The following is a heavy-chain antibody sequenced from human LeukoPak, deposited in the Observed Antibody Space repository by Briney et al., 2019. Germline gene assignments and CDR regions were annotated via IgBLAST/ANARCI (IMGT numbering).Heavy chain of an antibody. CDR1: GFTFSSNS. Sequence: GGSLRLSCTVSGFTFSSNSMSWVRQAPGKGLEWVSFIYSDNTHYSDSVKDRFTISRDNSKNTLYLQMNSLRAEDTAVYYCARRAGAYSHPYDYWGQGTLVTVSS. V-gene: IGHV3-53*01. D-gene: IGHD4/OR15-4a*01. CDR2: IYSDNT. CDR3: ARRAGAYSHPYDY. J-gene: IGHJ4*02.